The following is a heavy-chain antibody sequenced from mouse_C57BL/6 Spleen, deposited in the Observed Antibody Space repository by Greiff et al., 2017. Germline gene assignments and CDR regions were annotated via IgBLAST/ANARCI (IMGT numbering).Heavy chain of an antibody. CDR1: GYSITSGYY. D-gene: IGHD2-3*01. CDR2: ISYDGSN. J-gene: IGHJ4*01. Sequence: DVKLQESGPGLVKPSQSLSLTCSVTGYSITSGYYWNWIRKFPGNKLEWMGYISYDGSNNYNPSLKNRISITRDPSKNQFFLKLNSVTTEDTATYYCASPIYDGYSYAMDYWGQGTSVTVSS. V-gene: IGHV3-6*01. CDR3: ASPIYDGYSYAMDY.